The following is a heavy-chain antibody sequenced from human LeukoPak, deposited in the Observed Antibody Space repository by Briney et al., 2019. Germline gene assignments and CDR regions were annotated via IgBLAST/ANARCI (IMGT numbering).Heavy chain of an antibody. CDR3: TRAVITFGAAVAKGFDC. Sequence: PSETLSLTCTVSGASFSTYYWSWIRQPPGKGLEWIGYIYYSGSTDYNPSLKSRVTMSLDTSKNQFSLNLNSVTAADTAVCYCTRAVITFGAAVAKGFDCWGQGTLVTVSS. CDR1: GASFSTYY. D-gene: IGHD3-16*01. CDR2: IYYSGST. J-gene: IGHJ4*02. V-gene: IGHV4-59*01.